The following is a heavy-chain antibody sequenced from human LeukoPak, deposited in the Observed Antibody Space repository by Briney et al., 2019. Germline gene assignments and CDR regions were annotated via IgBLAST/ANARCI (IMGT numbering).Heavy chain of an antibody. J-gene: IGHJ4*02. CDR1: GYTFTSYD. Sequence: GASVKVSCKASGYTFTSYDINWVRQATGQGLEWMGWVNPNSGHTGYAQKFQGRVTMTRNTSISTAYTDLSSLRSEDTAVYYCARGAPGSYCSGGSCPYFDYWGQGTLVSVSS. D-gene: IGHD2-15*01. V-gene: IGHV1-8*01. CDR2: VNPNSGHT. CDR3: ARGAPGSYCSGGSCPYFDY.